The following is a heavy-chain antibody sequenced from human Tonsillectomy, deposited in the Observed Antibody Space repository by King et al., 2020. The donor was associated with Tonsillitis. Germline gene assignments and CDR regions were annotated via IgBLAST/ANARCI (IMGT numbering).Heavy chain of an antibody. J-gene: IGHJ4*02. CDR2: IYYSGST. CDR3: ARGGWNSDY. Sequence: QLQESGPGLVKPSETLSLTCTVSGGSISSYYWSWIRQPPGKGLEWIGYIYYSGSTNHNPSLKSRVTISVDTSKNQFSLKLSSVTAADTAVYYCARGGWNSDYWGQGTLVTVSS. V-gene: IGHV4-59*01. D-gene: IGHD1-7*01. CDR1: GGSISSYY.